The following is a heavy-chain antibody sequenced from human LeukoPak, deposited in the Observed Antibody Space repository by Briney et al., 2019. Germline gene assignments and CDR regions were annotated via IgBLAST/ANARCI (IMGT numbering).Heavy chain of an antibody. Sequence: GGSLRLSCAASGFTFSSYSMNWVRQAPGKGLEWVSSISSSSSYIYYADSVKGRFTISRDNAKNSLYLQMNSLRAGDTAVYYCAREGDSGYSFGNWFDPWGQGTLVTVSS. CDR2: ISSSSSYI. J-gene: IGHJ5*02. CDR1: GFTFSSYS. CDR3: AREGDSGYSFGNWFDP. V-gene: IGHV3-21*01. D-gene: IGHD3-22*01.